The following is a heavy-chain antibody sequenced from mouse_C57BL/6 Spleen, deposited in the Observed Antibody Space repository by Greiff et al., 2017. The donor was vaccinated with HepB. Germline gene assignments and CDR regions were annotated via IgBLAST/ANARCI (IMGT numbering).Heavy chain of an antibody. CDR1: GFNIKDDY. CDR3: TSYYGSAWFAY. Sequence: VQLQQSGAELVRPGASVKLSCTASGFNIKDDYMDWVKQRPEQGLEWIGWIDPENGDTEYASKFQGKATITADTSSNTAYLQLSSLTSEDTAVYYCTSYYGSAWFAYWGQGTLVTVSA. CDR2: IDPENGDT. V-gene: IGHV14-4*01. D-gene: IGHD1-1*01. J-gene: IGHJ3*01.